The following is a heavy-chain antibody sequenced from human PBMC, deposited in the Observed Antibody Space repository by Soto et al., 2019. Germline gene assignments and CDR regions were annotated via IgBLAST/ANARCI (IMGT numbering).Heavy chain of an antibody. V-gene: IGHV1-46*03. CDR1: GYTFTNYH. J-gene: IGHJ4*02. D-gene: IGHD1-1*01. Sequence: ASVKVSCKASGYTFTNYHIHWVRQAPGQGLEWIGKINPGGGSTSYAQKFQGRVTVTRDTSTSTVYMELSSLRSEDTAVYYCVRDSYCFGTDYWGQGTLVTVSS. CDR2: INPGGGST. CDR3: VRDSYCFGTDY.